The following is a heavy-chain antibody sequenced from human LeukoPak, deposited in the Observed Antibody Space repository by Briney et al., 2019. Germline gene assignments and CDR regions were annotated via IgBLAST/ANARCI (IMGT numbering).Heavy chain of an antibody. D-gene: IGHD6-13*01. Sequence: PSETLSLTCTVSGGSISSYYWSWIRQPPGKGLEWIGYIYYSGSTNYNPSLKSRVTISVDTSKNQFSLKLSSVTAADTAVYYCASGLSIAAADWYFDLWGRGTLVTVSS. J-gene: IGHJ2*01. CDR1: GGSISSYY. CDR2: IYYSGST. V-gene: IGHV4-59*01. CDR3: ASGLSIAAADWYFDL.